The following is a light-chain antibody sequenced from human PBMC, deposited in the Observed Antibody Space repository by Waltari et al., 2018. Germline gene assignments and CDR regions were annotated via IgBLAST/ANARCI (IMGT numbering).Light chain of an antibody. V-gene: IGLV4-69*01. Sequence: QLVLTQSPSASASLGASVKLTCTLDSGHTYYAIAWHQQQPEKGPRHLMKVNSDGSHSKGDGIPDRFSGSSSGAERYLTISNLQSEDEADYYCQTWGAGIRVFGGGTKLTVL. CDR3: QTWGAGIRV. J-gene: IGLJ3*02. CDR1: SGHTYYA. CDR2: VNSDGSH.